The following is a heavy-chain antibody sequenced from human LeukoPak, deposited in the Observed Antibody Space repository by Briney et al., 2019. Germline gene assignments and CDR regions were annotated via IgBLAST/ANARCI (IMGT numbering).Heavy chain of an antibody. J-gene: IGHJ4*02. Sequence: PGGSLRLSCGASGFNFSNYWMTWVRQAPGKGLEWVANINQDGGKKNYVDSVKGRFTIFRDNAKNSLYLQMNSLRVEDTAVYYCARDSESWTETGPRFDYWGQGTLVTVSS. CDR2: INQDGGKK. CDR3: ARDSESWTETGPRFDY. CDR1: GFNFSNYW. V-gene: IGHV3-7*01. D-gene: IGHD3-9*01.